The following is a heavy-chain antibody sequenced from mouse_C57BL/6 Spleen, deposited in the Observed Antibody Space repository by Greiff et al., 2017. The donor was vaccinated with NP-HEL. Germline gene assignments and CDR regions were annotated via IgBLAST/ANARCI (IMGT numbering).Heavy chain of an antibody. Sequence: EVNVVESGEGLVKPGGSLKLSCAASGFTFSSYAMSWVRQTPEKRLEWVAYISSGGDYIYYADTVKGRFTISRDNARNTLYLQMSSLKSEDTAMYYCTREDYGKAMDYWGQGTSVTVSS. CDR2: ISSGGDYI. CDR1: GFTFSSYA. D-gene: IGHD2-1*01. V-gene: IGHV5-9-1*02. CDR3: TREDYGKAMDY. J-gene: IGHJ4*01.